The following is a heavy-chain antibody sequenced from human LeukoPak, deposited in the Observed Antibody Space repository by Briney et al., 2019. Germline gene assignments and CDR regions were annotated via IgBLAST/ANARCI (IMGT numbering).Heavy chain of an antibody. CDR2: IYYSGST. CDR3: ARSWPGTTYFDY. V-gene: IGHV4-39*01. D-gene: IGHD3-10*01. Sequence: SETLSLTCTVSGGSISSSSYYWGWIRQPPGKGLEWIGSIYYSGSTYYNPPLKSRVTISVDTSKNQFSLKLSSVTAADTAVYYCARSWPGTTYFDYWGQGTLVTVSS. CDR1: GGSISSSSYY. J-gene: IGHJ4*02.